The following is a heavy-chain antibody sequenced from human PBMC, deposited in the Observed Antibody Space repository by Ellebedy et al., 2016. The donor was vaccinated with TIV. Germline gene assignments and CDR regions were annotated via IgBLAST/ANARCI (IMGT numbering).Heavy chain of an antibody. CDR3: AILAAAGRFDY. CDR2: IYSGGST. J-gene: IGHJ4*02. V-gene: IGHV3-53*01. Sequence: GESLKISXAASGFTVSSNYMSWVRQAPGKGLEWVSVIYSGGSTYYADSVKGRFTISRDNSKNTLYLQMNSLRAEDTAVYYCAILAAAGRFDYWGQGTLVTGSS. CDR1: GFTVSSNY. D-gene: IGHD6-13*01.